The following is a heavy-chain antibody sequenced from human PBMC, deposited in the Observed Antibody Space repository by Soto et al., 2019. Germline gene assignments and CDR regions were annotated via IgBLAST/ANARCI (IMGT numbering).Heavy chain of an antibody. CDR3: ARHIGLGEFDY. CDR1: GGSISSYY. D-gene: IGHD3-10*01. V-gene: IGHV4-59*08. Sequence: SETLSLTCTVSGGSISSYYWSWIRQPPGKGLEWIGYIYYSGSTNYNPSLKSRVTTSVDTSKNQLSLKLSSVTAADTAVYYCARHIGLGEFDYWGQGPLVTVSS. CDR2: IYYSGST. J-gene: IGHJ4*02.